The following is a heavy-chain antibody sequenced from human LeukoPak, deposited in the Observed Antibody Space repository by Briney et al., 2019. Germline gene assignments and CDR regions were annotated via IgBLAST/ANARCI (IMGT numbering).Heavy chain of an antibody. V-gene: IGHV1-2*02. CDR2: INPNSGGT. J-gene: IGHJ5*02. CDR1: GYTFTSYY. CDR3: ARAYCGGDCSLKS. Sequence: GASVKVSCKASGYTFTSYYMHWVRQAPGQGLEWMGWINPNSGGTNYAQKFQGRVTMTRDTSISTAYMELSRLRSDDTAVYYCARAYCGGDCSLKSWGQGTLVTVSS. D-gene: IGHD2-21*02.